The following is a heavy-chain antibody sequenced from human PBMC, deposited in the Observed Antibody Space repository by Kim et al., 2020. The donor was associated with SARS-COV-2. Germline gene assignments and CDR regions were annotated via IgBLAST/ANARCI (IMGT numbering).Heavy chain of an antibody. D-gene: IGHD1-26*01. V-gene: IGHV4-30-2*01. Sequence: SETLSLTCAVSGGSISSGCYSWSWIRQPPGKGLEWIGYIYHSGSTYYNPSLKSRVTISVDRSKNQFSLKLSSVTAADTAVYYCARAIVGATHREFDYWGQGTLVIVSS. CDR3: ARAIVGATHREFDY. CDR2: IYHSGST. CDR1: GGSISSGCYS. J-gene: IGHJ4*02.